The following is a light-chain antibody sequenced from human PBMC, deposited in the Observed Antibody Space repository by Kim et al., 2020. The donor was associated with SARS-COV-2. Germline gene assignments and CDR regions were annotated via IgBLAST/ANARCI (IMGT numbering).Light chain of an antibody. CDR1: SSNIGSNS. Sequence: QSVTISCSGSSSNIGSNSVYWYQQLPGTAPKLLIYRNNQRPSGVPDRFSGSKSGTSASLAISGLRSEDEADYYCAAWDDSLSVLYVFGTGTKVTVL. J-gene: IGLJ1*01. CDR2: RNN. CDR3: AAWDDSLSVLYV. V-gene: IGLV1-47*01.